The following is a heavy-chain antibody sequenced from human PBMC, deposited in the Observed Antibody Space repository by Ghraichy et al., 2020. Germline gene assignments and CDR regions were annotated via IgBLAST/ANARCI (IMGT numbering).Heavy chain of an antibody. J-gene: IGHJ4*02. CDR2: ISSSGGTI. V-gene: IGHV3-48*03. D-gene: IGHD6-13*01. Sequence: GALRLSCAASGFSFSNYEFNWVRQAPGKGLEWVSYISSSGGTIFYADSVKGRFTISRDSAKSSLYLQMNSLRAEDTALYYCAREDIPADGPFDCWGQGALVTVSS. CDR1: GFSFSNYE. CDR3: AREDIPADGPFDC.